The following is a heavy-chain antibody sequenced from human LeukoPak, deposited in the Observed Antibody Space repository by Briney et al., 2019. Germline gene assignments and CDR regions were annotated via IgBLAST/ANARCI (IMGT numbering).Heavy chain of an antibody. CDR3: ARGYYDSSGYYSYYLDY. V-gene: IGHV1-69*13. J-gene: IGHJ4*02. D-gene: IGHD3-22*01. CDR2: IIPIFGTA. CDR1: GGTFSSYA. Sequence: ASVKVSCKASGGTFSSYAISWVRQAPGQGLEWMGGIIPIFGTANYAQKFQGRVTITADESTSTAYMELSSLRSEDTAVYYCARGYYDSSGYYSYYLDYWGQGTLVTVT.